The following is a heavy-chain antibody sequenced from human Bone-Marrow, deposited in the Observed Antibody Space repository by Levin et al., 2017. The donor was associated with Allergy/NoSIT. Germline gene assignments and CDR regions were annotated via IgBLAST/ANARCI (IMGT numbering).Heavy chain of an antibody. D-gene: IGHD5-12*01. Sequence: PGESLKISCAASEFTFRTYWMHWVRQAPGKGLEWVARINNEGSSSTYADAVKGRFTISRDNAKNTLYVQMNSLRAEDTAVYYCTRGGSGYAYYYAMDVWGQGTTVIVSS. V-gene: IGHV3-74*03. CDR2: INNEGSSS. J-gene: IGHJ6*02. CDR1: EFTFRTYW. CDR3: TRGGSGYAYYYAMDV.